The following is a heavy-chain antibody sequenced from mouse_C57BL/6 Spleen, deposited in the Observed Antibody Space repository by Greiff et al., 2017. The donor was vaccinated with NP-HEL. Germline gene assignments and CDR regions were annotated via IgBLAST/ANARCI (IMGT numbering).Heavy chain of an antibody. D-gene: IGHD1-1*01. CDR1: GYAFSSSW. Sequence: VKLVESGPELVKPGASVKISCKASGYAFSSSWMNWVKQRPGKGLEWIGRIYPGDGDTNYNGKFKGKATLTADKSSSTAYMQLSSLTSEDSAVYFCASPTTVVASHWYFDVWGTGTTVTVSS. CDR3: ASPTTVVASHWYFDV. V-gene: IGHV1-82*01. J-gene: IGHJ1*03. CDR2: IYPGDGDT.